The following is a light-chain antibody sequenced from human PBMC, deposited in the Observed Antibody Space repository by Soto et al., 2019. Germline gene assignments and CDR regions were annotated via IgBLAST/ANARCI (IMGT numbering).Light chain of an antibody. V-gene: IGKV1-39*01. J-gene: IGKJ4*01. CDR3: QQSYSTPLT. CDR1: QSVSNY. CDR2: AAS. Sequence: DIQMTQSPSSLSASVGDTVTITCRASQSVSNYLNWYQQKPGKAPKLLIYAASSMHTGVPSRFSASGSGTDFTLTISSLQPEDFATYYCQQSYSTPLTFGGGTKVEIK.